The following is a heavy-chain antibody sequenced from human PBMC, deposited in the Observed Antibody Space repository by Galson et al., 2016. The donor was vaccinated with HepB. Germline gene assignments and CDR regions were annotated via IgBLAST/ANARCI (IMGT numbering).Heavy chain of an antibody. V-gene: IGHV4-61*09. D-gene: IGHD6-19*01. Sequence: TLSLTCTVSGGSISSGSYYWSWIRQPAGKGLEWFGHIYTRGSNNYNPSLKSRVTISVDTSRNQFSLRLSSVTAADTAVYYCARAQWLDAFDMWGQGTMVTVSS. CDR2: IYTRGSN. J-gene: IGHJ3*02. CDR1: GGSISSGSYY. CDR3: ARAQWLDAFDM.